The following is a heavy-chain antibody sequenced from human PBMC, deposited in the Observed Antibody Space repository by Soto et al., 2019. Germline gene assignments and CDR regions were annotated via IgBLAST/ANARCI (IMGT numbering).Heavy chain of an antibody. CDR2: IDPSDSYT. V-gene: IGHV5-10-1*01. J-gene: IGHJ6*02. CDR1: GYSFTSYW. CDR3: ASSGWYSQYYYYGMDV. Sequence: GESLKISCKGPGYSFTSYWISWVRQMPGKGLEWMGRIDPSDSYTNYSPSFQGHVTISADKSISTAYLQWSSLKASDTAMYYCASSGWYSQYYYYGMDVWGQGTTVTVSS. D-gene: IGHD6-19*01.